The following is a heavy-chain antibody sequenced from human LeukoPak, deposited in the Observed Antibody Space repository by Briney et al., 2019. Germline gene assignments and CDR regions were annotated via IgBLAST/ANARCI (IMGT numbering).Heavy chain of an antibody. CDR1: GYTFTRYG. CDR2: ISAYNGNT. V-gene: IGHV1-18*01. CDR3: ARDLGCSSTSCYEDAFDI. Sequence: ASVKVSCKASGYTFTRYGISWVRQAPGQGLEWMGWISAYNGNTNYAQKLQGRVTMTTDTSTTAAYMELRSLRSDDTAVYYCARDLGCSSTSCYEDAFDIWGQGTMVTVSS. D-gene: IGHD2-2*01. J-gene: IGHJ3*02.